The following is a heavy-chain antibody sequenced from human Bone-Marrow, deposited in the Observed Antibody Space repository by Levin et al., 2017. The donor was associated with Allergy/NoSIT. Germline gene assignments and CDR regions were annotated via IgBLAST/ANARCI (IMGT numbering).Heavy chain of an antibody. V-gene: IGHV3-30-3*01. D-gene: IGHD6-19*01. CDR1: GFTFSNFA. Sequence: GGSLRLSCAASGFTFSNFAMHWVRQAPGKGLEWVAAIPHDGANTYYTDSVRGRFTISRDNSKNTLFVEMNSLRVEDTAVSDCSRGPGLAVGKGYFDSWGQGTLVTVSS. CDR3: SRGPGLAVGKGYFDS. J-gene: IGHJ5*01. CDR2: IPHDGANT.